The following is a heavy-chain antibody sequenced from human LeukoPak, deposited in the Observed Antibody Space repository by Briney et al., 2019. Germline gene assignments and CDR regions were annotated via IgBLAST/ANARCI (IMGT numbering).Heavy chain of an antibody. D-gene: IGHD2-2*01. V-gene: IGHV3-30*18. CDR3: ANPYCSSTSCLDY. CDR2: ISYDGSNK. Sequence: PGRSLRLSCAASGFTFSSYGMHWVRQAPGKGLEWVAVISYDGSNKYYADSVKGRFTISRDNSKNTLYLQMNGLRAEDTAVYYCANPYCSSTSCLDYWGQGTLVTVSS. CDR1: GFTFSSYG. J-gene: IGHJ4*02.